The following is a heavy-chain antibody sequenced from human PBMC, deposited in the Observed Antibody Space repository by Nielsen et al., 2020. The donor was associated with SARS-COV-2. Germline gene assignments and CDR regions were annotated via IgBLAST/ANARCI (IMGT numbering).Heavy chain of an antibody. CDR2: IYYSGST. CDR3: ARVRFGELFDY. D-gene: IGHD3-10*01. CDR1: GGSISSYY. Sequence: GSLRLSCTVSGGSISSYYWSWIRQPPGKGLEWIGYIYYSGSTNYNPSLKSRVTISVDTSKNQFSLKLSSVTAADTAVYYCARVRFGELFDYWGQGTLVTVSS. V-gene: IGHV4-59*01. J-gene: IGHJ4*02.